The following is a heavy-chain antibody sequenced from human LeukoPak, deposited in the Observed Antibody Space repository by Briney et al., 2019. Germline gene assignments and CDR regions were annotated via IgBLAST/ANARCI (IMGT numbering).Heavy chain of an antibody. CDR3: ARDAVRGGDCDL. J-gene: IGHJ5*02. V-gene: IGHV3-7*01. CDR2: IKEDGSVQ. CDR1: GFIFRSYY. D-gene: IGHD2-21*02. Sequence: PGGSLRLSCAASGFIFRSYYMKWVRQAPGEGPEWVANIKEDGSVQYYADSVKGRFTISRDNAKNSLYLQMTNLRAEDTAVYYCARDAVRGGDCDLWGQGTLVTVSS.